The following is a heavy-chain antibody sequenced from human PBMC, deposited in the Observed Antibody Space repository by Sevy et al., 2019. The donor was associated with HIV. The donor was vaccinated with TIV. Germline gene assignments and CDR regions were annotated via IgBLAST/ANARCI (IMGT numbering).Heavy chain of an antibody. D-gene: IGHD2-8*01. V-gene: IGHV3-15*01. CDR3: STDPIIVLLVTDGMDV. CDR1: GFTFSYAW. CDR2: IKNRPDGGTT. Sequence: GGSLRLSCVASGFTFSYAWMSWVRQAPGKGLEWVGRIKNRPDGGTTDYAAPVKGRFTISRDDSKNTLYLQMNSLKTEDICVYYCSTDPIIVLLVTDGMDVWGQGTTVTVSS. J-gene: IGHJ6*02.